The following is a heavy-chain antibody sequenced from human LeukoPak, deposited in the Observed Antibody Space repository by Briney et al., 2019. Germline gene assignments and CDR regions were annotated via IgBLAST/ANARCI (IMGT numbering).Heavy chain of an antibody. Sequence: GGSLRLSCAASGFTFSNAWMSWVRQAPGQGLEWIGRIKSKTDGETTEYAAPVKGRFTISRDDSKNTLYLQMSSLKTEDTAVYYCTTLRLALAYGVDVWGQGTTVTVSS. D-gene: IGHD5/OR15-5a*01. CDR3: TTLRLALAYGVDV. CDR1: GFTFSNAW. J-gene: IGHJ6*02. CDR2: IKSKTDGETT. V-gene: IGHV3-15*01.